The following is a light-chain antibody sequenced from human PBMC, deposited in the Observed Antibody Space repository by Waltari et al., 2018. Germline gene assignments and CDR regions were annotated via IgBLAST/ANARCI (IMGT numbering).Light chain of an antibody. Sequence: SYVLTQPPSASVAPGKTARVTCGGDNIEATSVHWYQKKAGQAPVLVVFYEIDRPSGIPERFSGSISGNTATLTISRVEVGDEADYYCQVWDNSRDQVVFGGGTKLAVL. CDR2: YEI. J-gene: IGLJ3*02. CDR3: QVWDNSRDQVV. V-gene: IGLV3-21*04. CDR1: NIEATS.